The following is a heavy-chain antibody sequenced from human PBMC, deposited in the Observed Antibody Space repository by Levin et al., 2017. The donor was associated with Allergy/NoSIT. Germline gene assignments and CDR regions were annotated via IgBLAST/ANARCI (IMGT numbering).Heavy chain of an antibody. D-gene: IGHD2-2*01. J-gene: IGHJ6*02. Sequence: SETLSLTCAVYGGSFSGYYWSWIRQPPGKRLEWIGEINHSGSTNYNPSLKSRVTISVDTSKNQFSLKLSSVTAADTAVYYYARVVPAARLNYYYGMDVWGQGTTVTVSS. CDR1: GGSFSGYY. CDR3: ARVVPAARLNYYYGMDV. CDR2: INHSGST. V-gene: IGHV4-34*01.